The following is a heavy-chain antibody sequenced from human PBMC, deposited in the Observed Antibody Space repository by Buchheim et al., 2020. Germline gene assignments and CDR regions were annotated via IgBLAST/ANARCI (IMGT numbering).Heavy chain of an antibody. CDR2: IKQDGSEK. J-gene: IGHJ4*02. CDR3: ARSTIVIIATAPEY. CDR1: GFTFSTYW. V-gene: IGHV3-7*01. D-gene: IGHD2/OR15-2a*01. Sequence: EVQLVESGGGLVQPGGSLRLSCAASGFTFSTYWMTWVRQAPGKGLEWVANIKQDGSEKYYVDSVKGRFTLSRDNAKNSLYLQMNSLRAEDTAVYYCARSTIVIIATAPEYWGQGTL.